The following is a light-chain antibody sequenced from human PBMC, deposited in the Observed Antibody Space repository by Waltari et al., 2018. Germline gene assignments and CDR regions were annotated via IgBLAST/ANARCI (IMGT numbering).Light chain of an antibody. J-gene: IGKJ1*01. Sequence: EIVLTQSPGTLSLSPGERATLSCRASENVRTALAWYQQTPGQAPRLLIFGASNRAIGIPDRFSGGGSGTDFSLTISRLEPEDFAVYFCQHYVRLPVAFGQGTKVDIK. V-gene: IGKV3-20*01. CDR1: ENVRTA. CDR3: QHYVRLPVA. CDR2: GAS.